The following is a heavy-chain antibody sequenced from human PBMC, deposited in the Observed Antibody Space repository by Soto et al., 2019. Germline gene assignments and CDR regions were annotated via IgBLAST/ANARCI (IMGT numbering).Heavy chain of an antibody. Sequence: ASVKVSCKASGYTFTGYYMHWVRQAPGQGLEWMGWINPNSGGTNYAQKFQGWVTMTRDTSISTAYMELSRLRSDDTAVYYCARDMSIAALPDYYFDYWGQGTLVTVSS. V-gene: IGHV1-2*04. CDR1: GYTFTGYY. CDR3: ARDMSIAALPDYYFDY. D-gene: IGHD6-6*01. J-gene: IGHJ4*02. CDR2: INPNSGGT.